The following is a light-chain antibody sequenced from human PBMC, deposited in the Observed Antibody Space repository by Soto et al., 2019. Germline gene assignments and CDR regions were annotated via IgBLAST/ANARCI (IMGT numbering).Light chain of an antibody. J-gene: IGLJ2*01. CDR1: SSDVAGYNY. CDR3: SSYTSSSTVI. V-gene: IGLV2-14*01. Sequence: QSALTQPASVSGSPGPSITISCTGTSSDVAGYNYVSWYQQHPGKAPKLMIYDVSNRPSGVSNRFSGSKSGNTASLTISGLQAEDEADYYCSSYTSSSTVIFGGGTKLTVL. CDR2: DVS.